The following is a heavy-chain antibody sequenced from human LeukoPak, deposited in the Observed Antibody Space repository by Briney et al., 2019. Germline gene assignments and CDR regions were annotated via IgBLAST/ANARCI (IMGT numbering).Heavy chain of an antibody. CDR2: IYYSGST. D-gene: IGHD3-10*01. CDR1: GGSISSYY. V-gene: IGHV4-59*01. Sequence: PSETLSLTCTVSGGSISSYYWSWIRQPPGKGLEWIGYIYYSGSTNYKPSLKSRVTVSVDTSKNQFSLKLSSVTAADTAVYYCARGGYYGSGNDFRFDPWGQGTLVTVSS. CDR3: ARGGYYGSGNDFRFDP. J-gene: IGHJ5*02.